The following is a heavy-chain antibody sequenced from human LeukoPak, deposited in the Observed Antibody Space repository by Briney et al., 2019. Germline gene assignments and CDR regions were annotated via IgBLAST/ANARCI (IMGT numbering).Heavy chain of an antibody. Sequence: PGGSLRLSCAASGFTSSSYGMHWVRQGPGRGLEWVAVISPDGSGKFYADSVKGRFTISRDNPMNTLFLQMNSLRGDDTAVYYCAKERGAFSSYDYWGQGTLVTVSS. V-gene: IGHV3-30*18. CDR1: GFTSSSYG. D-gene: IGHD3-10*01. CDR3: AKERGAFSSYDY. CDR2: ISPDGSGK. J-gene: IGHJ4*02.